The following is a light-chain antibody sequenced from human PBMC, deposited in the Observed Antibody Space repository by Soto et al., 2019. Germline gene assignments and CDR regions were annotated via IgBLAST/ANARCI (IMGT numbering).Light chain of an antibody. CDR1: QSVSSY. J-gene: IGKJ2*01. CDR2: DAS. Sequence: EIVLTQSPATLSLSPGERATLSCRASQSVSSYLAWYQQKPGQAPRLLIYDASNRATGIPARFSGSGSGTDFTVTISSLEPEDFAVYYCQQRGYTFGQETKLEIK. CDR3: QQRGYT. V-gene: IGKV3-11*01.